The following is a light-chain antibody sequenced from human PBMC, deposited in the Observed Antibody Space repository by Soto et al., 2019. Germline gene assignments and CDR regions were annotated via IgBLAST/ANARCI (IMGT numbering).Light chain of an antibody. J-gene: IGKJ4*01. CDR2: ETS. V-gene: IGKV1-39*01. Sequence: DIQMAQSPSSLSASVGDRVTITCRAGQNIAKYLNWYQQKPGKAPLLLIYETSKLEIGVPSRFAGSGPGTDFTLTISSLQPEDFATYYCQETYSKPPTFGGGTKVDIK. CDR1: QNIAKY. CDR3: QETYSKPPT.